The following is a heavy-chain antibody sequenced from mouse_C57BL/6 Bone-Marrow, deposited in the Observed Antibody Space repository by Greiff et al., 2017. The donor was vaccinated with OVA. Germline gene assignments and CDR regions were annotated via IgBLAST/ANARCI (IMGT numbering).Heavy chain of an antibody. CDR2: IHPSDSDT. D-gene: IGHD4-1*01. CDR3: AIYGGLGQAD. V-gene: IGHV1-74*01. J-gene: IGHJ3*01. CDR1: GYTFTSYW. Sequence: QVQLQQSGAELVKPGASVKVSCKASGYTFTSYWMHWVKQSPGQGLEWIGTIHPSDSDTNYTQKFKGKASLTVDKSSSSAYMQLSSLTSEDSAVYYCAIYGGLGQADWGQGTLVTVSA.